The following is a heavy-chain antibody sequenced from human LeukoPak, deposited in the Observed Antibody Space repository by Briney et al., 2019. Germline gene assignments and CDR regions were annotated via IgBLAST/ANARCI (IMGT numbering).Heavy chain of an antibody. CDR2: INQDGGER. V-gene: IGHV3-7*01. CDR1: EFTFSRFW. J-gene: IGHJ5*02. CDR3: ARDRVYGSGSSNWFDP. D-gene: IGHD3-10*01. Sequence: GSLRLSCAASEFTFSRFWMSWVRQAPGKGLEWVANINQDGGERNYVDSVKGRFTISRDNSKNTLYLQMNSLRAEDTAVYYCARDRVYGSGSSNWFDPWGQGTLVTVSS.